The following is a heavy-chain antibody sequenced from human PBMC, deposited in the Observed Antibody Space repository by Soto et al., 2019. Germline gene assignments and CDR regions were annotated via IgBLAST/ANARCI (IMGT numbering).Heavy chain of an antibody. CDR3: ARGEMIEVLGESVSYYYGMDV. CDR2: IKQDGSEK. Sequence: GGSLRLSCAASGFTFSSYWMSWVRQAPGKGLEWVANIKQDGSEKYYVDSVKGRFTISRDNAKNSLYLQMNSLRAEDTAVYYCARGEMIEVLGESVSYYYGMDVWGQGTTVTVSS. J-gene: IGHJ6*02. D-gene: IGHD3-16*01. CDR1: GFTFSSYW. V-gene: IGHV3-7*05.